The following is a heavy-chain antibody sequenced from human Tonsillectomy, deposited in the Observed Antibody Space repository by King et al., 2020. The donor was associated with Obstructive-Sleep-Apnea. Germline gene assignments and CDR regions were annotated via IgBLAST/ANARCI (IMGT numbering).Heavy chain of an antibody. CDR1: GGSINNYS. J-gene: IGHJ6*02. V-gene: IGHV4-59*01. CDR2: IYYTGST. CDR3: ARFAPRHADV. Sequence: QLQESGPGLVKPSETLSLTCTISGGSINNYSWSWIRQPPGKGLEWIGYIYYTGSTNYNPSLKSRVTISVDTSKNQFSLKLSSVTAADTAVYYCARFAPRHADVWGQGTTVTVSS.